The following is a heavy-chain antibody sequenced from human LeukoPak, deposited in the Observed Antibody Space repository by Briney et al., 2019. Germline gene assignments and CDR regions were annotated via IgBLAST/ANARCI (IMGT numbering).Heavy chain of an antibody. CDR3: ARLSGWFDY. V-gene: IGHV4-59*08. J-gene: IGHJ4*02. CDR1: GGSITGYY. CDR2: VFYSGGT. D-gene: IGHD6-19*01. Sequence: PSETLSLTCTVSGGSITGYYWSWIRQPPGKGLEWIGYVFYSGGTLYNPSLKSRVTISVDTSKTQFSLKLTSVTAADTAVYYCARLSGWFDYWGQGTLVTVSS.